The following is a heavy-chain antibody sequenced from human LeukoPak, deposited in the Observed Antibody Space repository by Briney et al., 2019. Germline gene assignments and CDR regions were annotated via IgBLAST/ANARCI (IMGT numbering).Heavy chain of an antibody. V-gene: IGHV4-61*02. Sequence: PSQTLSLTCTVSGGSISSGSYYWSWIRQPAGKGLEWIGRIYTSGSTNYNPSLKSRVTISVDTSKNQFSLKLSSVTAADTAVYYCAREVVAAATAFDPWGQGILVTVSS. CDR1: GGSISSGSYY. CDR3: AREVVAAATAFDP. J-gene: IGHJ5*02. CDR2: IYTSGST. D-gene: IGHD2-15*01.